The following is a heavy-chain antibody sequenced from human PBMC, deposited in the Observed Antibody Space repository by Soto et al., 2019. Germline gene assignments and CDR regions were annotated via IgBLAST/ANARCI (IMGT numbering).Heavy chain of an antibody. D-gene: IGHD3-10*01. V-gene: IGHV3-7*01. J-gene: IGHJ4*02. Sequence: GGSLRLSCAASGFTFSSYWMSWVRQAPGKGLEWVANIKQDGSEKYYVDSVKGRFTISRDNAKNSLYLQMNSLRAEDTAVYYCARDGIEYYYGSGSYSNDYWGQGTLVTVS. CDR3: ARDGIEYYYGSGSYSNDY. CDR2: IKQDGSEK. CDR1: GFTFSSYW.